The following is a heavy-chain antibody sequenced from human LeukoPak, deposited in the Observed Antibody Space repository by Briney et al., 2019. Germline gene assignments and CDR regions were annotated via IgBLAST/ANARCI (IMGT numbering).Heavy chain of an antibody. V-gene: IGHV3-48*03. J-gene: IGHJ6*03. CDR3: AKDSALLWFGGYGSVGYYYYMDV. CDR2: ISSSGSTI. D-gene: IGHD3-10*01. CDR1: GFTLSSYE. Sequence: GGSLRLSCAASGFTLSSYEMNWVRQAPGKGLEWVSYISSSGSTINYADSVKGRFTISRDNSKNTLYLQMNSLRAEDTAVYYCAKDSALLWFGGYGSVGYYYYMDVWGKGTTVTISS.